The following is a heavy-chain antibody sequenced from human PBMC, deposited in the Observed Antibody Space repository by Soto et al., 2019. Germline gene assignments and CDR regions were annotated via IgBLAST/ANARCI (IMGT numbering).Heavy chain of an antibody. CDR3: ARRVGITMVRGVITSWFDP. D-gene: IGHD3-10*01. CDR2: IYYSGST. Sequence: SETLSLTCTVSGGSISSGGYYWSWIRQHPGKGLEWIGYIYYSGSTNYNPSLKSRVTISVDTSKNQFSLKLSSVTAADTAVYYCARRVGITMVRGVITSWFDPWGQGTLVTVSS. V-gene: IGHV4-31*03. J-gene: IGHJ5*02. CDR1: GGSISSGGYY.